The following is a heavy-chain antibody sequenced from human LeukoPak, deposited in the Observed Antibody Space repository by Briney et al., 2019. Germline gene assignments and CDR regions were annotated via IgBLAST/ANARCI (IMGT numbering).Heavy chain of an antibody. Sequence: PGGSLRLSCAASGFTYSSYWMSWVRQAPGKGLEWVANIKQDGSEKYYVDSVKGRFTISRDNAKNSLYLQMNSLRAEDTAVYYCARDIGEWFGERWAFDDYWGQGTLITVSS. CDR2: IKQDGSEK. CDR1: GFTYSSYW. V-gene: IGHV3-7*01. CDR3: ARDIGEWFGERWAFDDY. D-gene: IGHD3-10*01. J-gene: IGHJ4*02.